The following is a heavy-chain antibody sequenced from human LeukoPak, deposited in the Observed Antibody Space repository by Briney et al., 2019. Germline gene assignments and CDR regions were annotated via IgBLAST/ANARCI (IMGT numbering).Heavy chain of an antibody. D-gene: IGHD5-18*01. V-gene: IGHV1-2*02. CDR1: VYTFTGYY. J-gene: IGHJ5*02. CDR2: SNPNSGGT. CDR3: ARDRLGYSYGYSWFDP. Sequence: ASVKVSCKSSVYTFTGYYMHWVRQAPGQGPEWMGWSNPNSGGTNYAQKFQGRVTMTRDTYISTAYMELSRLKSDDTAVYYCARDRLGYSYGYSWFDPWGQGTLVTVSS.